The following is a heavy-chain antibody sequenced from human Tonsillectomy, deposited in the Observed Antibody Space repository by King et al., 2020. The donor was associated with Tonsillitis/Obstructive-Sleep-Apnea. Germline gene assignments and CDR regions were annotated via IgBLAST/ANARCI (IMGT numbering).Heavy chain of an antibody. CDR2: IYPGDSDT. D-gene: IGHD1-1*01. Sequence: QLVQSGAEVKKPGESLKISCKGSGYPFTTYWIGWVRQMPGKGLEYMGIIYPGDSDTRYSPSFQGQVTISADKSISTAYLQWSSLKASDTAMYYCVRGGSEWGLQRWFDPWGQGTLVTVSS. CDR3: VRGGSEWGLQRWFDP. CDR1: GYPFTTYW. J-gene: IGHJ5*02. V-gene: IGHV5-51*03.